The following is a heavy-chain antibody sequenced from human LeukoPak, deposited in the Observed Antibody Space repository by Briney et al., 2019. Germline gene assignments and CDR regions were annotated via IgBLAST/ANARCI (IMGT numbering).Heavy chain of an antibody. Sequence: GGSLRLSCAASGFTFSSYGMHWVRQAPGKGLEWVAVISYDGSNKYYADSVKGRFTISRDNSKDTLYLQMNSLRAEDTAVYYCAKLAVAGLNLDYWGQGTLVTVSS. J-gene: IGHJ4*02. D-gene: IGHD6-19*01. V-gene: IGHV3-30*18. CDR2: ISYDGSNK. CDR3: AKLAVAGLNLDY. CDR1: GFTFSSYG.